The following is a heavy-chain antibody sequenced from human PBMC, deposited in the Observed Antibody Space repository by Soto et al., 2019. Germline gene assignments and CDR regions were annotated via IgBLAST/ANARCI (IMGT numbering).Heavy chain of an antibody. J-gene: IGHJ4*02. V-gene: IGHV3-48*02. CDR3: ASVGSSSPFDY. D-gene: IGHD3-10*01. CDR2: ISSGSNTI. CDR1: GFTFSSYS. Sequence: EVQLVESGGGLVQPGGSLRLSCAASGFTFSSYSMNWVRQAPGKGLEWVSYISSGSNTIYYADSVKGRFTISRENAKNSLYLQINRLRDEDRAVYYCASVGSSSPFDYGGKGTPPTVSS.